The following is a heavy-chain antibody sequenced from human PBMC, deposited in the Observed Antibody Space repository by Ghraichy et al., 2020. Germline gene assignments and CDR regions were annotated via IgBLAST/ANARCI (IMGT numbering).Heavy chain of an antibody. J-gene: IGHJ4*02. CDR3: AREPYDFWSGYYTWRTHMDY. D-gene: IGHD3-3*01. V-gene: IGHV1-2*06. CDR2: INPNSGGT. Sequence: ASVKVSCKASGYTFTGYYMHWVRQAPGQGLEWMGRINPNSGGTNYAQKFQGRVTMTRDTSISTAYMELSRLRSDDTAVYYCAREPYDFWSGYYTWRTHMDYWGQGTLVTVSS. CDR1: GYTFTGYY.